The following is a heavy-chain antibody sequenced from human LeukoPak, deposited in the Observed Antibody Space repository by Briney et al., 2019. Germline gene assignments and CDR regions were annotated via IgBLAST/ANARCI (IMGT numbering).Heavy chain of an antibody. CDR1: GGSFSGYY. Sequence: TTSETLSLTCAVHGGSFSGYYWSWIRQPPGKGLEWIGEINHSGSTNYNPSLKSRVTISVDTSKNQFSLKLSSVTAADTAVYYCARGPSDYFDYWGQGTLVTVSS. CDR3: ARGPSDYFDY. J-gene: IGHJ4*02. D-gene: IGHD6-6*01. V-gene: IGHV4-34*01. CDR2: INHSGST.